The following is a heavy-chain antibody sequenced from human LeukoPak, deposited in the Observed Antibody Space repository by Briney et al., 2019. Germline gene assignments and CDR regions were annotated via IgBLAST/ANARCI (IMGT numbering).Heavy chain of an antibody. V-gene: IGHV3-23*01. CDR2: ISGRGDNT. CDR3: AKSDDYNDRYYFVS. Sequence: GGSLRLSCAASGFTFSGYGMSWVRQAPGKGQEWVSGISGRGDNTDYADSVKGRFTISRDNSKNTLYLQMNSLRAEDTAVYYCAKSDDYNDRYYFVSWGQGTLVTVSS. D-gene: IGHD5-24*01. J-gene: IGHJ4*02. CDR1: GFTFSGYG.